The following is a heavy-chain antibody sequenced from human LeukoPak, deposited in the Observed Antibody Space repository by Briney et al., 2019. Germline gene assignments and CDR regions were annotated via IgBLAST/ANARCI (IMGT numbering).Heavy chain of an antibody. Sequence: GGSLRLSCAASGFTFDDYGMSWVRQAPGKGLQWVSGIIWSGGRTEYANSVKGRFTISRDNSMNTLYLQMKSLRAEDTAVYYCARDDFGDSLYYFDYWGQGTLVTVSS. V-gene: IGHV3-20*04. CDR3: ARDDFGDSLYYFDY. CDR2: IIWSGGRT. J-gene: IGHJ4*02. D-gene: IGHD4-17*01. CDR1: GFTFDDYG.